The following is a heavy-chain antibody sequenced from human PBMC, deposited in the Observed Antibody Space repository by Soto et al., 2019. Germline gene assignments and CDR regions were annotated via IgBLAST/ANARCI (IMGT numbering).Heavy chain of an antibody. CDR3: ARQAQTNLDAFEI. Sequence: PSESLSLTCTVSGGSITNDGYYWTWIRQHPGKGLEWIGYIYFNGVTYYNPSLASRVTISVDRSKHQFYVNLTSVTAADTAVYYCARQAQTNLDAFEIWGQGTMVTVSS. V-gene: IGHV4-31*03. CDR1: GGSITNDGYY. J-gene: IGHJ3*02. D-gene: IGHD1-7*01. CDR2: IYFNGVT.